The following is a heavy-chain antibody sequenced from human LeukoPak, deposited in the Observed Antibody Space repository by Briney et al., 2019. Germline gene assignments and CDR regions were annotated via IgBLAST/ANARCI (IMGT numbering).Heavy chain of an antibody. Sequence: ASVKFSCKASGYTFTCYDINWVRQATGQGLEWMGWMNPNSGNTGYAQKFQGRVTITRNTSISTAYMELSSLRSEDTAVYYCARGRYCSGGSCYGYWFDPWGQGTLVTVSS. J-gene: IGHJ5*02. CDR2: MNPNSGNT. D-gene: IGHD2-15*01. V-gene: IGHV1-8*03. CDR1: GYTFTCYD. CDR3: ARGRYCSGGSCYGYWFDP.